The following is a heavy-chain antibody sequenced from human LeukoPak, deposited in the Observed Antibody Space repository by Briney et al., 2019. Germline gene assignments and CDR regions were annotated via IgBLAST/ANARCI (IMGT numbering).Heavy chain of an antibody. CDR1: GFTLSSYW. J-gene: IGHJ4*02. CDR2: VSKDGRVK. D-gene: IGHD3-10*01. Sequence: GGSLRLSCAASGFTLSSYWMGWVRQAPGKGLEWVASVSKDGRVKKYVDSVRGRFTISRDNAKKSLSLQMNSLRAEDTAVYYCARDLDYYRSDYWGQGTLVTVSS. CDR3: ARDLDYYRSDY. V-gene: IGHV3-7*03.